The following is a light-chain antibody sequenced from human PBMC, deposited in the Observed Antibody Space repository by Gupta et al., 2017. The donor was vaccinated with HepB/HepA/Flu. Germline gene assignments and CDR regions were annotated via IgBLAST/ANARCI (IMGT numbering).Light chain of an antibody. J-gene: IGKJ5*01. CDR2: AAS. CDR3: QQAYRFPPT. CDR1: QSIDTW. Sequence: DIQVTQSPSSVSASVGDRVTISCRASQSIDTWLAWYQQKPGKAPNLLINAASILQSGVPSRFSGSGSRTDFILTINSLQPEDSATYFCQQAYRFPPTFGQGTQVEIK. V-gene: IGKV1-12*01.